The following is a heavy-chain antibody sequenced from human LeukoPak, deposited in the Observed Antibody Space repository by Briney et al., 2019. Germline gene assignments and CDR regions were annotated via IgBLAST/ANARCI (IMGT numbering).Heavy chain of an antibody. CDR2: IFPSGGEI. D-gene: IGHD6-13*01. CDR1: GFTFSTFA. J-gene: IGHJ4*02. V-gene: IGHV3-21*01. Sequence: GGPLRLSCAASGFTFSTFAMIWVRQPPGKGLEWVSSIFPSGGEIHYADSVRGRFTISRDNAKNSLYLQMNSLRAEDTAVYYCAREPTYSSSWYTSCDYWGQGTLVTVSS. CDR3: AREPTYSSSWYTSCDY.